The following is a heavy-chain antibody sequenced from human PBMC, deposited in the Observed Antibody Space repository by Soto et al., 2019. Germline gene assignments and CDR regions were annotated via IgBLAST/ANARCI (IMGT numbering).Heavy chain of an antibody. CDR3: AGEPFYYDSSGYYFSRWFDP. V-gene: IGHV3-74*01. Sequence: GGSLRLSCAASGFTFSSYWMHWVRQAPGKGLVWVSRINSDGSSTSYADSVKGRFTISRDNAKNTLYLQMNSLRAEDTAVYYCAGEPFYYDSSGYYFSRWFDPWGQGTLVTVSS. CDR1: GFTFSSYW. CDR2: INSDGSST. D-gene: IGHD3-22*01. J-gene: IGHJ5*02.